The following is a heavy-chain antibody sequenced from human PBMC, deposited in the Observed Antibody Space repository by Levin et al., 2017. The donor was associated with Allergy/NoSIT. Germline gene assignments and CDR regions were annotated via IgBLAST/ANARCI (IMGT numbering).Heavy chain of an antibody. J-gene: IGHJ2*01. CDR1: GFTFSRYD. V-gene: IGHV3-13*01. CDR2: VGTSSDT. CDR3: ARDRGMAAAFAANWYFDL. D-gene: IGHD2-15*01. Sequence: PGGSLRLSCVGSGFTFSRYDIHWVRQLPGKGLEWVSAVGTSSDTFYPDSLKGRFTVSRENPKNSAYLQMDSLAAGDTAVYYCARDRGMAAAFAANWYFDLWGRGTLVTVSS.